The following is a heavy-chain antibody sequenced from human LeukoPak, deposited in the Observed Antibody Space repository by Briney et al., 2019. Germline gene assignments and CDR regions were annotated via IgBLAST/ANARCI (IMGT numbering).Heavy chain of an antibody. CDR1: GFTFSSYS. CDR2: ISGSGGTT. J-gene: IGHJ4*02. V-gene: IGHV3-23*01. Sequence: GGSLRLSCAASGFTFSSYSMNWVRQAPGKGLEWVSAISGSGGTTYYADSVKGRFTISRDNSKNPLYLQMNSLRAEDTAVYYCAKEVGATVSLDYWGQGTLVTVSS. D-gene: IGHD1-26*01. CDR3: AKEVGATVSLDY.